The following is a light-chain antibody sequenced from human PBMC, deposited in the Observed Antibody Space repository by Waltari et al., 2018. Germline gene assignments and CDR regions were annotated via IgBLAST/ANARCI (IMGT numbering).Light chain of an antibody. CDR3: QQYYRTPPT. CDR2: WAS. Sequence: DIVMTHSPDSLAVSLGERATINCKSSQTVLYSSNNKNFLAWYQQKAGQPPKLLINWASTREFGVPDRFSGSGSGTDFTLTISSLQAEDVAVYYCQQYYRTPPTFGQGTKLEIK. V-gene: IGKV4-1*01. J-gene: IGKJ2*01. CDR1: QTVLYSSNNKNF.